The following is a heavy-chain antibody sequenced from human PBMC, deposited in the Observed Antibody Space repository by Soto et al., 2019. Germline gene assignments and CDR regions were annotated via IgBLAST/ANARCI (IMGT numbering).Heavy chain of an antibody. V-gene: IGHV4-39*01. Sequence: KPSETLSLTCSLSGASITSTTYFWAWIRQPPGKGLEWVGSIYYGGKTHYNPSLKSRATISVDRSRNQFSLQVSSVTAADTAVYYCAKNLPRTGHFDYWGQGTVVTVSS. J-gene: IGHJ4*02. CDR2: IYYGGKT. CDR1: GASITSTTYF. CDR3: AKNLPRTGHFDY.